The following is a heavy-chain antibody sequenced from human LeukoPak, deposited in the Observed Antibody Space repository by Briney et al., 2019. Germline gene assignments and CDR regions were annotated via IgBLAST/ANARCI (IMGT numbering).Heavy chain of an antibody. D-gene: IGHD1-14*01. Sequence: SETLSLTCSVSGGSISSYYWSWIRQPPGKALEWIGFIYYSGNTAYNPSLSRLVTISVDTSMHQFSLRLISVTVADTGIYYCARHRRVRYHRFDLWGRGTLVTVSS. CDR3: ARHRRVRYHRFDL. CDR2: IYYSGNT. CDR1: GGSISSYY. V-gene: IGHV4-59*08. J-gene: IGHJ2*01.